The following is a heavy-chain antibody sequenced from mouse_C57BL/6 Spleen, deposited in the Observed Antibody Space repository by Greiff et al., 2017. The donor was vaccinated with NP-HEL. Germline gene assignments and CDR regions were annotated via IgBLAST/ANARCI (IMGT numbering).Heavy chain of an antibody. D-gene: IGHD1-1*01. J-gene: IGHJ2*01. CDR1: GYTFTSYW. Sequence: QVQLQQPGAELVRPGSSVKLSCKASGYTFTSYWMDWVKQRPGQGLEWIGNIYPSDSETHYNQKFKDKATLTVDKSSSTAYMQLSSLTSEDSAVYYCARDYYGSDESYWGKGTTLTVSS. V-gene: IGHV1-61*01. CDR3: ARDYYGSDESY. CDR2: IYPSDSET.